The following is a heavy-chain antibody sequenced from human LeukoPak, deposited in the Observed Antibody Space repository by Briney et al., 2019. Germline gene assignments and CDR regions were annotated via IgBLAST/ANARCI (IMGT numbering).Heavy chain of an antibody. Sequence: ASVKVSCKASGGTFISYAISWVRQAPGQGLEWMGGIIPIFGTANYAQKFQGRVTITADESTSTAYMELSSLRSEDTAVYYCASEYSSGWWDTVAFDYWGQGTLVTVSS. V-gene: IGHV1-69*13. CDR1: GGTFISYA. CDR3: ASEYSSGWWDTVAFDY. J-gene: IGHJ4*02. D-gene: IGHD6-19*01. CDR2: IIPIFGTA.